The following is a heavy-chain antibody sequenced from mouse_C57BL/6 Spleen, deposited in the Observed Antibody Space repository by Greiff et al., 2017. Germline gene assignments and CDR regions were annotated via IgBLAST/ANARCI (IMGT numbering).Heavy chain of an antibody. D-gene: IGHD1-1*01. V-gene: IGHV1-78*01. CDR1: GYTFTDHT. CDR2: IYPRDGST. CDR3: ARAGYYYGSSPWFAY. J-gene: IGHJ3*01. Sequence: QVQLKESDAELVKPGASVKISCKVSGYTFTDHTIHWMKQRPEQGLEWIGYIYPRDGSTKYNEKFKGKATLTADKSSSTAYMQLNILTSEDSAVYFCARAGYYYGSSPWFAYWGQGTLVTVSA.